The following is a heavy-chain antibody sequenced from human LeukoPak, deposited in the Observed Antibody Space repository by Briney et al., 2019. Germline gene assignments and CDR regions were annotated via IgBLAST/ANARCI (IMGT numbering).Heavy chain of an antibody. Sequence: PSETLSLTCTVSGGSISSYYWSWIRQPPGKGLEWIGYIYYSGSTNYNPSLKSRVTISVDTSKNQFSLKLSSVTAADTAVYYCARTAVGAVDYWGQGTLVTVSS. J-gene: IGHJ4*02. CDR2: IYYSGST. CDR3: ARTAVGAVDY. CDR1: GGSISSYY. D-gene: IGHD1-26*01. V-gene: IGHV4-59*01.